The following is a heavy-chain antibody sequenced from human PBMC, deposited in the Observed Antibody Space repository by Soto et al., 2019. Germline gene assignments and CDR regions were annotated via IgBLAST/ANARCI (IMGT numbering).Heavy chain of an antibody. J-gene: IGHJ4*02. CDR2: ISDSGGGT. CDR1: GFTFSSYA. V-gene: IGHV3-23*01. CDR3: AKDRLRNPSPIDY. D-gene: IGHD4-17*01. Sequence: EVQLLESGGGLVQPGGSLRLSCAASGFTFSSYAMSWVRQAPGKGLEWVSSISDSGGGTYMSDSVKCRFTISRDNPKNTLFLQMNSLKSDDTAVDYCAKDRLRNPSPIDYWGQGTLVTVSS.